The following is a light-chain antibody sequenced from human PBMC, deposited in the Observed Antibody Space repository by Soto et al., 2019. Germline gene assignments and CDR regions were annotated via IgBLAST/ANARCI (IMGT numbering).Light chain of an antibody. V-gene: IGKV1-5*03. CDR1: QSICSW. Sequence: DVPMNQSPYTLSASVGVSVTIPCRASQSICSWLAWYHQRSVKGPKRLVYKVSSLESGVPSSFSGSGSGTEFTLTISSLQPDDFATYYCQQYNSYSPPFGQGTTV. CDR3: QQYNSYSPP. CDR2: KVS. J-gene: IGKJ1*01.